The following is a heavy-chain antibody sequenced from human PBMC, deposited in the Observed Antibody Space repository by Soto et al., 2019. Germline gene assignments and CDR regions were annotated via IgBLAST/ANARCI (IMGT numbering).Heavy chain of an antibody. D-gene: IGHD6-13*01. J-gene: IGHJ5*02. V-gene: IGHV1-3*01. CDR2: INAANGDT. CDR1: GYTFPSYG. CDR3: VRRHVSATGIDWFDP. Sequence: ASVKVCCKASGYTFPSYGIHWVRQAPGQRLEWMGWINAANGDTKYSPKFQGRVTITRDTSASTAYMELSSLRSEDTAVYYCVRRHVSATGIDWFDPWGQGTLVTVSS.